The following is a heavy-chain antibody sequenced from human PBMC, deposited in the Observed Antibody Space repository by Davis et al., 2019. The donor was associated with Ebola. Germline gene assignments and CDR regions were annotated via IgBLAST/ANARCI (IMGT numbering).Heavy chain of an antibody. V-gene: IGHV4-59*01. Sequence: SETLSLTCTVSGGSITSNYWSWIRQAPGKGLEWIAYIHHSGTTNYNPSLKSRLTISVDTSKNQFSLRLNSVTAADTAVYYCAREKYRTYLDYWGQGILVTVSP. D-gene: IGHD6-6*01. CDR3: AREKYRTYLDY. CDR2: IHHSGTT. CDR1: GGSITSNY. J-gene: IGHJ4*02.